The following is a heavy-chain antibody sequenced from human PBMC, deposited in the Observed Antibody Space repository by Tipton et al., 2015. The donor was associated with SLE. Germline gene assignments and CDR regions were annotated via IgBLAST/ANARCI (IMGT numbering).Heavy chain of an antibody. D-gene: IGHD3-22*01. V-gene: IGHV4-34*01. J-gene: IGHJ3*02. CDR3: ARKRYYDSSDYYYGAFDI. Sequence: TLSLTCAVYGGSFSGYYWSWIRQPPGKGLEWIGEINHSGSTNYNPSLKSRVTISVDTSKNQFSLKLSSVTAADTAVYYCARKRYYDSSDYYYGAFDIWGQGTMVTVSS. CDR2: INHSGST. CDR1: GGSFSGYY.